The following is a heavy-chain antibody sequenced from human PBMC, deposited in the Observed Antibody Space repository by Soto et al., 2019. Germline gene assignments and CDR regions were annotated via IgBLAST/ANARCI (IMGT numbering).Heavy chain of an antibody. Sequence: QVQLVESGGGVVQPGRSLRLSCAASGFTFSSYGMHWVRQAPGKGLEWVAVISYDGSNKYYADSVKGRFTISRDNSTNTLYLQMISRRAEDTAVYYCAKDLLEWLFRQRGDFGYWGHGTLVTVSS. CDR3: AKDLLEWLFRQRGDFGY. D-gene: IGHD3-3*01. CDR2: ISYDGSNK. V-gene: IGHV3-30*18. CDR1: GFTFSSYG. J-gene: IGHJ4*01.